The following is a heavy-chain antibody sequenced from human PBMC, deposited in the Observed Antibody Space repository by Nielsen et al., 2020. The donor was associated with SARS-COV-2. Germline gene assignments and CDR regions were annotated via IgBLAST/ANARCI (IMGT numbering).Heavy chain of an antibody. D-gene: IGHD1-26*01. Sequence: GSLRLSCAVSGGSISSSNWWSWVRQPPGKGLEWVGEIYYTGTTRYNPSLKSRVSISVDQSKNQFSLNLSSVTAADTAVYYCARSGGNYYPYYYYGMNVWGPGTTVTVSS. J-gene: IGHJ6*02. CDR1: GGSISSSNW. V-gene: IGHV4-4*02. CDR2: IYYTGTT. CDR3: ARSGGNYYPYYYYGMNV.